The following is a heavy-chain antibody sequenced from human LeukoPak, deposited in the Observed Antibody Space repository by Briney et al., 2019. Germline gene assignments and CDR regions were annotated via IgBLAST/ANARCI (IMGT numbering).Heavy chain of an antibody. J-gene: IGHJ5*02. Sequence: SETLSLTCTVSGGSISSYYWSWIRQPAGKGLEWIGRIYTSGSTNYNPSLKSRVTMSVDTSKNQFSLKLSSVNAADTAVYYCARESLILWFGLNWFDPWGQGTLVTVSS. CDR3: ARESLILWFGLNWFDP. D-gene: IGHD2-21*01. CDR1: GGSISSYY. V-gene: IGHV4-4*07. CDR2: IYTSGST.